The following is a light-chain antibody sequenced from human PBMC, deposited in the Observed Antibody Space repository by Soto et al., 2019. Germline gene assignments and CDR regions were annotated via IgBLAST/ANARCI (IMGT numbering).Light chain of an antibody. Sequence: DLQMTQSPSSLSASVGDRVTLTCRASQNITRRLTWFQQRSGEAPKLLIYGASSLESGVPSRFSGSGSGTEFTLTVTSLQPGDFATYHCQQNFKIPFTFGQGTKLEIK. V-gene: IGKV1-39*01. CDR1: QNITRR. CDR2: GAS. J-gene: IGKJ2*01. CDR3: QQNFKIPFT.